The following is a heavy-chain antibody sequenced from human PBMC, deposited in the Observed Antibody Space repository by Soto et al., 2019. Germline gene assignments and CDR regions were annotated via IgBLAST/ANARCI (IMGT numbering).Heavy chain of an antibody. CDR3: ARFVRHQLPTIDF. CDR1: GYTFTSYD. CDR2: MNPESRNT. D-gene: IGHD2-2*01. Sequence: QVQLVQSGAEVKEPGASVRVSCKASGYTFTSYDINWVRQATGQGREWMGWMNPESRNTGYAQKFQGRVTMTRDTSISTAYMELTSLRSEDTAVYYCARFVRHQLPTIDFWGQGTLVTVSS. J-gene: IGHJ4*02. V-gene: IGHV1-8*01.